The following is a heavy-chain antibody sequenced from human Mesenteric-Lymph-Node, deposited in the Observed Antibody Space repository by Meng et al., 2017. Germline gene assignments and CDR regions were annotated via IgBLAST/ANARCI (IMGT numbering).Heavy chain of an antibody. CDR1: GGAISHSNW. D-gene: IGHD6-13*01. Sequence: VPPVASGPGMVKPSGTLSLPCAVSGGAISHSNWVSWVRPPPGKGLEWIGEIYHSGSTNYNPSLKSRVTISVDKSKNQFSLKLSSVTAADTAVYYCARDQLAAFNYWGQGTLVTVSS. J-gene: IGHJ4*02. CDR3: ARDQLAAFNY. V-gene: IGHV4-4*02. CDR2: IYHSGST.